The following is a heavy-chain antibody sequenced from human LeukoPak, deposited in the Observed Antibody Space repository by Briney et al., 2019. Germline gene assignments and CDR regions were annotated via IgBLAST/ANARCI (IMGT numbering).Heavy chain of an antibody. CDR2: ISYDGSNK. D-gene: IGHD1-7*01. Sequence: PGGSLRLSCAASGFTVSAYAMSWVRQAPGKGLEWVAVISYDGSNKYYADSVKGRFTISRDNSKNTLYLQMNSLRAEDTAVYYCARDGRRYWNYVSSASNYFDYWGQGTLVTVSS. J-gene: IGHJ4*02. V-gene: IGHV3-30*01. CDR3: ARDGRRYWNYVSSASNYFDY. CDR1: GFTVSAYA.